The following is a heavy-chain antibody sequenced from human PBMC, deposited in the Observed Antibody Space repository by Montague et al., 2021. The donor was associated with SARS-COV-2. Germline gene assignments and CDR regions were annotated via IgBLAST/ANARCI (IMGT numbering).Heavy chain of an antibody. D-gene: IGHD5-18*01. CDR3: ARGRGGWLHFDDYFDY. V-gene: IGHV4-59*12. Sequence: SETLSLTCTVSGGSISSYYWSWIRQPPGKGLEWIGYIYHSGSTNYNPSLKSRVTISVDTSKNQFSLKLTSMTAADTAVDYCARGRGGWLHFDDYFDYWGQGTLVTVSS. CDR1: GGSISSYY. J-gene: IGHJ4*02. CDR2: IYHSGST.